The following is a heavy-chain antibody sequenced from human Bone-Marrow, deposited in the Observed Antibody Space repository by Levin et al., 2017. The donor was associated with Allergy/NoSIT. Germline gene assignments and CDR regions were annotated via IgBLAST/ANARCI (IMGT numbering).Heavy chain of an antibody. CDR3: ARGFGSDYSSGCYGH. D-gene: IGHD6-19*01. J-gene: IGHJ4*02. CDR1: RFTFSDYY. Sequence: GGSLRLSCAASRFTFSDYYMSWIRQAPGKGLECVSYISGSGSTIYYADSVKGRFTISRDNAENSLYLQMSSLRADDTAVYYCARGFGSDYSSGCYGHWGQGTLVTVSS. CDR2: ISGSGSTI. V-gene: IGHV3-11*01.